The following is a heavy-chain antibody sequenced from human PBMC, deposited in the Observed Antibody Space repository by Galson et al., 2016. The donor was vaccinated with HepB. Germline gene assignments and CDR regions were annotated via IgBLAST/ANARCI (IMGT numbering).Heavy chain of an antibody. D-gene: IGHD2-15*01. CDR3: ATGVVATR. CDR2: ISSYYNNS. CDR1: GDTFGSYG. J-gene: IGHJ4*02. Sequence: SVKVSCKASGDTFGSYGLTWVRQAPGQGLEWMGWISSYYNNSKSAQKFQGRVTMTTDTTSSIGYLELTSLRSDDTAVYYCATGVVATRWGQGTLVTVSS. V-gene: IGHV1-18*01.